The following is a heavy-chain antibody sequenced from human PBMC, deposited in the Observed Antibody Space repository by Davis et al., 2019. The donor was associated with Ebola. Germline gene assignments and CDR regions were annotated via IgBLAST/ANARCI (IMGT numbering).Heavy chain of an antibody. V-gene: IGHV3-11*01. CDR1: GGSSSAYY. D-gene: IGHD1-1*01. J-gene: IGHJ4*02. CDR2: ISRSGSTI. Sequence: LSLTCAVYGGSSSAYYLSWIRQAPGKVLEWVSSISRSGSTIYYADSVTGRFTISRDNAKNSLYLQMNSLRAEDTAVYYCARFFWNDAFDYWGQGTLVTVSS. CDR3: ARFFWNDAFDY.